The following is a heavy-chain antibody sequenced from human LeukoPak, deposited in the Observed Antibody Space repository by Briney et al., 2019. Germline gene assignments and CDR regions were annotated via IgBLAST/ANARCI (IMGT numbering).Heavy chain of an antibody. D-gene: IGHD6-19*01. CDR1: GGSIGSYY. J-gene: IGHJ4*02. CDR2: IYYSGST. CDR3: ARLTDVAVAGMGSLDY. Sequence: SETLSLTCTVSGGSIGSYYWSWIRQPPGKGLEWIGYIYYSGSTNYNPSLKSRVTISVDTSKNQFSLRLTSVTAADTAVYYCARLTDVAVAGMGSLDYWGQGTLVTVSS. V-gene: IGHV4-59*08.